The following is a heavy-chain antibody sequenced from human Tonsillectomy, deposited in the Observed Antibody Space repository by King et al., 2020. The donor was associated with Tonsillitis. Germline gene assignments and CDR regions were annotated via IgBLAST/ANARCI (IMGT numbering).Heavy chain of an antibody. CDR2: IYYSGST. Sequence: LQLQESGPGLVKPSETLSLTCTVSGGSVSSSGYYWTWIRQPPGKGLEWIGFIYYSGSTTYNPSLKSRVTISVDTSKNQFSLKLSSVTAADTAVYYCARDHLGYYYHYGLDVWGQGTTVTVSS. CDR1: GGSVSSSGYY. V-gene: IGHV4-61*08. J-gene: IGHJ6*02. CDR3: ARDHLGYYYHYGLDV.